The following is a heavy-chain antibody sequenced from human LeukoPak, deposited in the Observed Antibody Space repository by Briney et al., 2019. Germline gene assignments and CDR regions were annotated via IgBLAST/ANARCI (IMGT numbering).Heavy chain of an antibody. Sequence: SVKVSCKASGFTFTSSAMQWVRQARGQRLEWIGWIFVGSGNTNYAQKFQERVTITRDMSTSTAYMDMSSLRSEDTAVYYCAASTSPSIAAAYTWGQGTLVTVSS. CDR2: IFVGSGNT. V-gene: IGHV1-58*02. D-gene: IGHD6-13*01. CDR1: GFTFTSSA. CDR3: AASTSPSIAAAYT. J-gene: IGHJ5*02.